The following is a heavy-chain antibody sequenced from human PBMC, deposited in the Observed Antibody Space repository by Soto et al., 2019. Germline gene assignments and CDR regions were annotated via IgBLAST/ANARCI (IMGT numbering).Heavy chain of an antibody. CDR1: GGTFSSYA. CDR3: ARRLYYYYGMDV. CDR2: IIPIFGTA. J-gene: IGHJ6*02. V-gene: IGHV1-69*13. Sequence: GASVKVSFKACGGTFSSYAISWLRQAPGQGLEWMGGIIPIFGTANYAQKFQGRVTITADESTSTAYMELSSLRSEDTAVYYCARRLYYYYGMDVWGQGTTVTVSS.